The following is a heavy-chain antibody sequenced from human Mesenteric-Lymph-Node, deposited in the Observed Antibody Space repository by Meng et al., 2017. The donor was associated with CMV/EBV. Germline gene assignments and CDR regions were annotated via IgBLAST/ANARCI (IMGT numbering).Heavy chain of an antibody. CDR2: ISFSDDST. D-gene: IGHD5-18*01. Sequence: GESLKISCAASGCTISSNAMTWVRQAPGKGLEWVSTISFSDDSTYYADSVKGRFTSSRDNSKNTLYLQMHSLRAEDTAVYYCAKTPRRGYSYGYYFDYWGQGTLVTVSS. CDR3: AKTPRRGYSYGYYFDY. J-gene: IGHJ4*02. V-gene: IGHV3-23*01. CDR1: GCTISSNA.